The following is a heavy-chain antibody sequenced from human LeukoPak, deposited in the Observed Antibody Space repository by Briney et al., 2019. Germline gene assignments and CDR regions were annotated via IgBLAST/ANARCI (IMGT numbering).Heavy chain of an antibody. CDR1: SSTFRDYY. J-gene: IGHJ4*02. D-gene: IGHD5-18*01. CDR2: VDAEDGQA. Sequence: ASVKIPCKASSSTFRDYYIHWVKQAPGKGLEWVGRVDAEDGQARYAAKFQGRVTITADRSSDTAYMELSSLRSDDTAVYYCATDTMYTAMLFWGQGTPVTVSS. CDR3: ATDTMYTAMLF. V-gene: IGHV1-69-2*01.